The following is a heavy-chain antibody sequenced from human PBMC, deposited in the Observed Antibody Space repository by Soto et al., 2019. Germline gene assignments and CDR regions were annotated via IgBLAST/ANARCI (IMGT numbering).Heavy chain of an antibody. Sequence: QVQLQESGPGLVKPSQTLSLTCTVSGGSISSGDYYWSWIRQPPGKGLEWIGYIYYSGSTYYNPSXXSRVTISVDTXXNXFXXNLSPVTAADTAVYYWAKRGGSXXMLXYXYYGMGVWGQGTTVTVSS. CDR1: GGSISSGDYY. D-gene: IGHD2-15*01. CDR2: IYYSGST. V-gene: IGHV4-30-4*01. J-gene: IGHJ6*02. CDR3: AKRGGSXXMLXYXYYGMGV.